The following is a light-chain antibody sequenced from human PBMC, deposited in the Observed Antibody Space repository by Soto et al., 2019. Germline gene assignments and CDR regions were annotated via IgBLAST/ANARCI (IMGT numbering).Light chain of an antibody. CDR1: QSVLYSSNNKNY. Sequence: DNVMTQSPDSLAVSLNERATINCKSSQSVLYSSNNKNYLAWYQQKAGQPPNLIIYWASTRKSGVPDRFSGSGSGTDFTLTISSLQAEDVAVYYCHQYYSTPWTFGQGTRVELK. CDR3: HQYYSTPWT. J-gene: IGKJ1*01. CDR2: WAS. V-gene: IGKV4-1*01.